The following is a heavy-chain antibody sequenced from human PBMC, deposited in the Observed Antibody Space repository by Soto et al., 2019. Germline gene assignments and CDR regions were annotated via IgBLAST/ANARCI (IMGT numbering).Heavy chain of an antibody. D-gene: IGHD2-2*01. CDR2: ISSSSRTI. V-gene: IGHV3-48*01. CDR3: ARYREYQLLEDAFDI. J-gene: IGHJ3*02. Sequence: EVQLVESGGGFVQPWGSLRLSCAASGFTFSRDSMNWVRQAPGKGLEWVSYISSSSRTIYYADSVKGGFTISRDNAKNSLDLQMNSLRAEDTAVYYCARYREYQLLEDAFDIWGQGTMVTVSS. CDR1: GFTFSRDS.